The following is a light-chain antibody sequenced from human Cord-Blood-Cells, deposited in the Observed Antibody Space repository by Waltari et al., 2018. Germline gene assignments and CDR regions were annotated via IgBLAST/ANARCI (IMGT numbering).Light chain of an antibody. J-gene: IGLJ2*01. CDR1: SRDVGGYNY. CDR2: DGS. Sequence: QSALTQPASVSGSPGQSITISCTGTSRDVGGYNYVSWYQQHPGKAPKLMIYDGSKRPSGVSNRSSGSKSGNTAFLTISGLQADDEADYYCSSYTSSSSWVFGGGTKLTVL. CDR3: SSYTSSSSWV. V-gene: IGLV2-14*01.